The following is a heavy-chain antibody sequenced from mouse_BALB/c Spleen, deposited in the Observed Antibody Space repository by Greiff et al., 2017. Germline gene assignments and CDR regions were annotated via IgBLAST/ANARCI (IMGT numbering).Heavy chain of an antibody. Sequence: EVKVVESGGDLVKPGGSLKLSCAASGFTFSSYGMSWVRQTPDKRLEWVATISSGGSYTYYPDSVKGRFTIYRDNAKNTLYLQVSSLKSEDTAMYYVARQGLGKRLVWSPMDYWGQGTSVTVSA. CDR2: ISSGGSYT. J-gene: IGHJ4*01. D-gene: IGHD2-10*02. CDR3: ARQGLGKRLVWSPMDY. V-gene: IGHV5-6*01. CDR1: GFTFSSYG.